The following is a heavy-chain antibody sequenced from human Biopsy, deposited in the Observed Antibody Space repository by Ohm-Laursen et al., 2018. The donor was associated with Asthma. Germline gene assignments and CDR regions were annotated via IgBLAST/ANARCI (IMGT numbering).Heavy chain of an antibody. D-gene: IGHD2-2*01. CDR3: ARKAGSCISRTCYSLDF. CDR2: SNSVFGTT. J-gene: IGHJ4*02. CDR1: GGTFNTYV. V-gene: IGHV1-69*01. Sequence: SSVKVSCKSLGGTFNTYVMGWVRQDPGQGLEWMGGSNSVFGTTTYPQKFQDRFTITADDSTSTVYMELSSLRSEDTAVYYCARKAGSCISRTCYSLDFWGQGTLVTVSS.